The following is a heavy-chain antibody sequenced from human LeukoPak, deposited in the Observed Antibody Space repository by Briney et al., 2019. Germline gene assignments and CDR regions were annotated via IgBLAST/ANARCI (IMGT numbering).Heavy chain of an antibody. CDR2: ISSDSSYT. D-gene: IGHD6-19*01. CDR1: GFTFSDYY. CDR3: AKDKWSVADSFDY. Sequence: PGGSLRLSCAASGFTFSDYYMSWIRQAPGKGLEWVSYISSDSSYTNYADSVKGRFTISRDNAKNSLYLQMNSLRAEDTAVYYCAKDKWSVADSFDYWGQGTLVTVSS. V-gene: IGHV3-11*05. J-gene: IGHJ4*02.